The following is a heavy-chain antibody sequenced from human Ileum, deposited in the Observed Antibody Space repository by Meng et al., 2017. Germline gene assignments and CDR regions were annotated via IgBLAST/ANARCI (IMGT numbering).Heavy chain of an antibody. D-gene: IGHD3-22*01. J-gene: IGHJ4*02. CDR2: MSFDGSKI. Sequence: QVQLVESGGGVVQPGGSLRLSCAVSGFTFSSYGMHWVRQSPGKGLVWVALMSFDGSKIFYGDSVKGRFTISRDNSKNTLYLQMNSLRAEDTAVYYCAFGVCGSNCYYLESWGQGTLVTVSS. CDR1: GFTFSSYG. V-gene: IGHV3-30*03. CDR3: AFGVCGSNCYYLES.